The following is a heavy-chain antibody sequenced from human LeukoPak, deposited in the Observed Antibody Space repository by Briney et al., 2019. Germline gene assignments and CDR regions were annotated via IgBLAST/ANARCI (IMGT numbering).Heavy chain of an antibody. CDR1: GFTFSDYC. Sequence: GGSLRLSCAASGFTFSDYCMSWIRQAPGKGLEWVSYISSSGSTIYYADSVKGRFTISRDNAKNSLYLQMNSLRAEDTAVYYCARRVVAATRGLYYYYYYMDVWGKGTTVTVSS. D-gene: IGHD2-15*01. J-gene: IGHJ6*03. CDR2: ISSSGSTI. CDR3: ARRVVAATRGLYYYYYYMDV. V-gene: IGHV3-11*01.